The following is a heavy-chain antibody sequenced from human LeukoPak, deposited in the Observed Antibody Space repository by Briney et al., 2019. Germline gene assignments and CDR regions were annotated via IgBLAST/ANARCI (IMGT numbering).Heavy chain of an antibody. V-gene: IGHV4-39*01. Sequence: SETLSLTCTVSGGSIRSSYYYWGWIRQPPGKGLEWIGSIYDSGSTYYNPSLKSRVTISVDTSKNQFSLKLNSVTAADTAVYYCARLSSGWYRYFDYWGQGTLVTVSS. CDR3: ARLSSGWYRYFDY. CDR2: IYDSGST. J-gene: IGHJ4*02. D-gene: IGHD6-19*01. CDR1: GGSIRSSYYY.